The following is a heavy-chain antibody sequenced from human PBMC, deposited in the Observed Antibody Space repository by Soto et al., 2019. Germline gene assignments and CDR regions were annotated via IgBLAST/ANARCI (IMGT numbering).Heavy chain of an antibody. CDR3: ARIWAFWSGYGINWFDP. V-gene: IGHV4-34*01. CDR2: INHSGGT. CDR1: GGSFSGYY. J-gene: IGHJ5*02. D-gene: IGHD3-3*01. Sequence: SETLSLTCAVYGGSFSGYYWSWIRQPPGKGLEWIGEINHSGGTNYNPSLKSRVTISVDTSKNQFSLKLSSVTAADTAVYYCARIWAFWSGYGINWFDPWGQGTQVTVSS.